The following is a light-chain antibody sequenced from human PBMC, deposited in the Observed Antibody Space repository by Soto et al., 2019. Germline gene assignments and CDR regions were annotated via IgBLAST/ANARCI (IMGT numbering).Light chain of an antibody. V-gene: IGKV1-33*01. CDR1: QDISIY. J-gene: IGKJ3*01. CDR3: QQYDNLFT. CDR2: DAS. Sequence: DIQMTQSPSSLSASVGDRVTITCQASQDISIYLNWYQHKSGKAPRLLIYDASNLETGVPSRFSGSGSGTDFTFTISSLQPEDIATYYCQQYDNLFTFGPGTKVDLK.